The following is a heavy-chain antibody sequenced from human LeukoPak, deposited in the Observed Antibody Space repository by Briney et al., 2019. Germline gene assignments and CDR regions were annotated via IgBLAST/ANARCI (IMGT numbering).Heavy chain of an antibody. CDR2: IYYSGST. CDR1: GGSISSGGYY. Sequence: SETLSLTCTVSGGSISSGGYYWSWIRQHPGKGLEWIGYIYYSGSTYYNPSLKSRVTISVDTSKNQFSLKLSSVTAADSAVYYCARVPVLEESYYGMDVWGQGTTVTVSS. J-gene: IGHJ6*02. CDR3: ARVPVLEESYYGMDV. D-gene: IGHD4/OR15-4a*01. V-gene: IGHV4-31*03.